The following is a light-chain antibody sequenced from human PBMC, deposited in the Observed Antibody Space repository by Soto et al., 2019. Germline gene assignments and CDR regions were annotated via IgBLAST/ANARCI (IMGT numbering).Light chain of an antibody. CDR1: SSNIGSNY. Sequence: QSALPQPPSSPGTPGQRVTISCSGSSSNIGSNYVYWYQQLPGTAPKLLIYRNNQRPSGVPDRFSGSKSGTSASLAISGLRSEDEADYYCAAWDDSLSGLFGTGTKVTVL. CDR3: AAWDDSLSGL. CDR2: RNN. J-gene: IGLJ1*01. V-gene: IGLV1-47*01.